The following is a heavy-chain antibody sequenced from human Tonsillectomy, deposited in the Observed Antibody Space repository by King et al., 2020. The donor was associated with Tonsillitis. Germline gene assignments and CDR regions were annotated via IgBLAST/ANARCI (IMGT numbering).Heavy chain of an antibody. D-gene: IGHD1-1*01. CDR3: ARWSSNNDADWFDP. CDR2: IFSNDDK. J-gene: IGHJ5*02. CDR1: GFSLTNDRMG. V-gene: IGHV2-26*01. Sequence: VTLKESGPVLVKPTETLTLTCTVSGFSLTNDRMGVSWIRQPPGKALEWLAHIFSNDDKSYSTSLKRRLTISKYTPNSQVVLTMTNMDPVDTATYYCARWSSNNDADWFDPWGQGTLVTVSS.